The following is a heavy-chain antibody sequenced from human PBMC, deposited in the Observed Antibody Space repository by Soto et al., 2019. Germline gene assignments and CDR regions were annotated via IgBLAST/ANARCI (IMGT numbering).Heavy chain of an antibody. Sequence: PSETLSLTCTVSGGSINSRSYYWGWIRQSPGKGLEWIGSIYYSGSTYYNPSLKSRVAMSVDTSKNQFSLKLRSVSAADTAVYYRARQQTSVVTQAYFDDWGQGSLVTVSS. D-gene: IGHD2-21*02. V-gene: IGHV4-39*01. J-gene: IGHJ4*02. CDR1: GGSINSRSYY. CDR3: ARQQTSVVTQAYFDD. CDR2: IYYSGST.